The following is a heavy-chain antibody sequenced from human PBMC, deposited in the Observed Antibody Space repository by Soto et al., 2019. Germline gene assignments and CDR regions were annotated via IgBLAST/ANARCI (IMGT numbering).Heavy chain of an antibody. CDR2: ISSSGSTI. CDR3: ARDPFTIFGVVNYYYYMDV. J-gene: IGHJ6*03. D-gene: IGHD3-3*01. CDR1: GFTFSDYY. Sequence: GGSLRLSCAASGFTFSDYYMSWIRQAPGKGLEWVSYISSSGSTIYYADSVKGRFTISRDNAKNSLYLQMNSLRAEDTAVYYCARDPFTIFGVVNYYYYMDVWGKGTTVTVSS. V-gene: IGHV3-11*01.